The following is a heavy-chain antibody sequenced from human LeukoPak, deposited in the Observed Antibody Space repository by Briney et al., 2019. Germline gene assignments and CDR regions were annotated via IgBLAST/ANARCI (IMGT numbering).Heavy chain of an antibody. D-gene: IGHD5-18*01. J-gene: IGHJ4*02. CDR2: INSDGSYR. V-gene: IGHV3-74*01. CDR3: ATGSGLWSPDY. Sequence: SGGSLRLSCAASGFTFSSHWMHWVRQAPGEGLVWVSRINSDGSYRGHADSVKGRFTISRDNAKNRLYVQMNSLRVEDAAVYYCATGSGLWSPDYWGQGTLVTVSS. CDR1: GFTFSSHW.